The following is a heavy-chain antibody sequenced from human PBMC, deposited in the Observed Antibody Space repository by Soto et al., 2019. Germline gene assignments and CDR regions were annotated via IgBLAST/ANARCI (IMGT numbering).Heavy chain of an antibody. CDR3: ARDFDSSSLDY. J-gene: IGHJ4*02. Sequence: TVGLLRLSCAASGFTFSSYEMNWVSQAPGKGLEWVSYISSSGSTIYYADSVKGRFTISRDNAKNSLYLQMNSLRAEDTAVYYCARDFDSSSLDYWGQGTLVTVSS. CDR1: GFTFSSYE. V-gene: IGHV3-48*03. CDR2: ISSSGSTI. D-gene: IGHD6-13*01.